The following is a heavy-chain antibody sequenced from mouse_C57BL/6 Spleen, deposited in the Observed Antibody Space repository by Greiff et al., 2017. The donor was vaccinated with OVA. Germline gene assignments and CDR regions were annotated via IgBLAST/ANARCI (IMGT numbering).Heavy chain of an antibody. CDR2: INPYNGDT. J-gene: IGHJ1*03. CDR3: ARYLYFDV. V-gene: IGHV1-20*01. Sequence: EVQGVESGPELVKPGDSVKISCKASGYSFTGYFMNWVMQSHGKSLEWIGRINPYNGDTFYNQKFKGKATLTVDKSSSTAHMELRSLTSEDSAVYYCARYLYFDVWGTGTTVTVSS. CDR1: GYSFTGYF.